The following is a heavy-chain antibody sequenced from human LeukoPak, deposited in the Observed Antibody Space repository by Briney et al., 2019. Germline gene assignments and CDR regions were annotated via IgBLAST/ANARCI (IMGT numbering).Heavy chain of an antibody. CDR1: GFTFSSYG. D-gene: IGHD4-17*01. CDR2: IWYDGNNK. V-gene: IGHV3-30*02. Sequence: TGGSLRLSCAASGFTFSSYGMHWVRQAPGKGLEWVAVIWYDGNNKYCADSVKGRFTISRDNSKNTLYLQMNSLRAEDTAVYYCAKETTTVTDWFDPWGQGNLVTVSS. J-gene: IGHJ5*02. CDR3: AKETTTVTDWFDP.